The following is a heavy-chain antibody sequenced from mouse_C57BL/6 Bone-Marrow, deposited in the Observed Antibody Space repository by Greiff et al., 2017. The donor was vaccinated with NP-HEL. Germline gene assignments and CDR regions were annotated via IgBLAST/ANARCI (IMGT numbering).Heavy chain of an antibody. V-gene: IGHV5-17*01. D-gene: IGHD1-1*01. Sequence: DVKLVESGGGLVKPGGSLKLSCAASGFTFSDYGMHWVRQAPEKGLEWVAYISSGSSTIYYADTVKGRFTISRDNAKNTLFLQMTSLRSEDTAMYYCARENYYGSSDYWGQGTTLTVSS. CDR2: ISSGSSTI. J-gene: IGHJ2*01. CDR3: ARENYYGSSDY. CDR1: GFTFSDYG.